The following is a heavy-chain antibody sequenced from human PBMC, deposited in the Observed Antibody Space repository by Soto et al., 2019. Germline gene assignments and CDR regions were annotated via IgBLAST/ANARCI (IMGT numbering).Heavy chain of an antibody. V-gene: IGHV1-18*04. CDR2: VTPYKADT. CDR1: GYTLTNYG. J-gene: IGHJ3*02. Sequence: GASVKVSCKASGYTLTNYGVTWVRQAPVQGLEWLGRVTPYKADTNSAQNLQGRFTMATDTSTNTAYLELRSRRSDDTAVYFCATDGPSNSGNLYAFDIWGQGTMVTVSS. D-gene: IGHD5-12*01. CDR3: ATDGPSNSGNLYAFDI.